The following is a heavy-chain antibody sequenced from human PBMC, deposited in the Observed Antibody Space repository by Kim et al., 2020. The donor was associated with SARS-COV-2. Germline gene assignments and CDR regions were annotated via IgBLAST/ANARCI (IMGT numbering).Heavy chain of an antibody. Sequence: GGSLRLSCAASGFTFDDYAMHWVRQAPGKGLEWVSLISGDGGSTYYADSVKGRFTISRDNSKNSLYLQMNSLRTEDTALYYCAKGSGSYLGYWFDAWGQETLVTVSS. V-gene: IGHV3-43*02. J-gene: IGHJ5*02. CDR1: GFTFDDYA. D-gene: IGHD1-26*01. CDR2: ISGDGGST. CDR3: AKGSGSYLGYWFDA.